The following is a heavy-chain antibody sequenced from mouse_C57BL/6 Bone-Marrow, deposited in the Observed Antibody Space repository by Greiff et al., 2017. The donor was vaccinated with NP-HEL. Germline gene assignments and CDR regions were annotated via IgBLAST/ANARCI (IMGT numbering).Heavy chain of an antibody. V-gene: IGHV10-3*01. Sequence: EVQVVESGGGLVQPKGSLKLSCAASGFTFNTYAMHWVRQAPGKGLEWVARIRSKRSNYATYYADSVKDRFTISRDDSQSMLYLQMNNLKTEDTAMYYCVRAPFYYGSIYYAMDYWGQGTSVTVSS. D-gene: IGHD1-1*01. CDR3: VRAPFYYGSIYYAMDY. CDR1: GFTFNTYA. CDR2: IRSKRSNYAT. J-gene: IGHJ4*01.